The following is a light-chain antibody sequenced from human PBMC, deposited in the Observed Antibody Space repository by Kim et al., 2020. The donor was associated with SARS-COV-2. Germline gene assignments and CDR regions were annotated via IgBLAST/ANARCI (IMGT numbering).Light chain of an antibody. CDR3: QQYNGYPWT. Sequence: ASVGERVTITCRASQSISSWLAWYQQKPGEAPKLLIYDASSLESGVPSRFSGSGSGTGFTLTISSLQPDDFATYYRQQYNGYPWTFGQGTKVDIK. CDR1: QSISSW. CDR2: DAS. J-gene: IGKJ1*01. V-gene: IGKV1-5*01.